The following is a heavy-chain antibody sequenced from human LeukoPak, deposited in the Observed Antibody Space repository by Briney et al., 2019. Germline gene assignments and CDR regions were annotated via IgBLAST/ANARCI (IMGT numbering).Heavy chain of an antibody. J-gene: IGHJ4*02. CDR2: INPKSGGT. CDR3: ARVDSSSWYDY. CDR1: GYTFTGYY. V-gene: IGHV1-2*02. D-gene: IGHD6-13*01. Sequence: GSVKVSCKSCGYTFTGYYMHWLRQARGQGVEWMGWINPKSGGTIYAQKFQGRVTMTRDTSISTAYMELSRLRSADMAVYYCARVDSSSWYDYWGQGTLFTVSS.